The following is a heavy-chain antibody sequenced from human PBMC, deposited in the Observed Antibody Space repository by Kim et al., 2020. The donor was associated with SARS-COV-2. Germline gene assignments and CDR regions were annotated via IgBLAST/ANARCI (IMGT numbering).Heavy chain of an antibody. D-gene: IGHD4-4*01. Sequence: GGSLRLSCAASGFTFSDFAMSWVRQAPGRGLEWVSGVYGGGRGTFYADSVKGRFTISRDNSKNTLYLQMNSLRGDDTAIYFCAKFDRFRNVDYNFDYWGQGTLVTVSS. V-gene: IGHV3-23*01. CDR2: VYGGGRGT. CDR3: AKFDRFRNVDYNFDY. J-gene: IGHJ4*02. CDR1: GFTFSDFA.